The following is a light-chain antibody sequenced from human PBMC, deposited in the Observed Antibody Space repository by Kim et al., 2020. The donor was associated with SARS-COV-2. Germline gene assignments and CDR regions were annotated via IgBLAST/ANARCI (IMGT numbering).Light chain of an antibody. CDR1: QSIITY. CDR3: QKSYDTPLT. V-gene: IGKV1-39*01. CDR2: AAS. J-gene: IGKJ1*01. Sequence: ASVGDRVTSTCRASQSIITYLNWYQQKQGKAPKLLIHAASSLQSGVPSRFRGSGSGTDLTLTISSLQPEDAESYYCQKSYDTPLTFGQGTKVEIK.